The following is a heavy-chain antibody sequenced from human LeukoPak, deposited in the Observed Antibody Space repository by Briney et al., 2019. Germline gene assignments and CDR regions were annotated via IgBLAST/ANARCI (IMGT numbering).Heavy chain of an antibody. CDR1: GFTFISCS. CDR3: VRAHYDVLTGSDY. V-gene: IGHV3-21*01. Sequence: PGGSLRLSCAASGFTFISCSMNWVRQAPGKGLEWVSSISSSSGDIHHADSVKGRFTISRDNAKNSLFLQMNSLRAEDTAVYYCVRAHYDVLTGSDYRGQGTLVTVSS. CDR2: ISSSSGDI. D-gene: IGHD3-9*01. J-gene: IGHJ4*02.